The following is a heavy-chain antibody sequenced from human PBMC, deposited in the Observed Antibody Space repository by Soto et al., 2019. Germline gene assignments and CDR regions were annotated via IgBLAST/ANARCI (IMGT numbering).Heavy chain of an antibody. J-gene: IGHJ6*02. Sequence: ASVKCSCKASGYTFTSYDINWVRQATGQGLEWMGWMNPNSGNTGYAQKFQGRVTMTRNTSISTAYMELSSLRSEDTAVYYCARVGIFGVVMDYYGMDVWGQGTTVTVSS. D-gene: IGHD3-3*01. CDR3: ARVGIFGVVMDYYGMDV. V-gene: IGHV1-8*01. CDR2: MNPNSGNT. CDR1: GYTFTSYD.